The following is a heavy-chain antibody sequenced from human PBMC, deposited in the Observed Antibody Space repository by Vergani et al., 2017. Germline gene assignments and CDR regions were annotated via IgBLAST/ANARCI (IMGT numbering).Heavy chain of an antibody. CDR1: GYSAGSGYY. CDR3: ARQNPYGSAHVDF. V-gene: IGHV4-38-2*01. D-gene: IGHD3-10*01. Sequence: QVDLQESGPGLVKSSETLSLNCAVSGYSAGSGYYWGWIRQPPGRGLEWFGCAHRNGNTYYTSSLRSRATISRDTSKNQFSRRLTSVTAADTAVYYCARQNPYGSAHVDFWGRGVLVTVSA. CDR2: AHRNGNT. J-gene: IGHJ4*02.